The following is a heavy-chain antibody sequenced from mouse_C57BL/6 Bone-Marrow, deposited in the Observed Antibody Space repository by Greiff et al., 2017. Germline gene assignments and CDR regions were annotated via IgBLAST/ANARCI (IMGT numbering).Heavy chain of an antibody. CDR3: AREGYDYDYWYFDD. D-gene: IGHD2-4*01. V-gene: IGHV1-39*01. CDR1: GYSFTDYN. J-gene: IGHJ1*03. CDR2: INPNYGTT. Sequence: EVKLVESGPELVKPGASVKISCKASGYSFTDYNMNWVKQSTGKSLEWIGVINPNYGTTSYNQKFKGKATLTVDPSSSTAYMQLNSLTSEDSAVNYCAREGYDYDYWYFDDWGTGTTVTVSA.